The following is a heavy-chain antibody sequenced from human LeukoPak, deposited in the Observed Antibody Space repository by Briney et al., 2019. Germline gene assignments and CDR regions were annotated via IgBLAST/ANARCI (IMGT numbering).Heavy chain of an antibody. CDR2: IVVGSGNT. CDR1: GFTFSSSA. CDR3: AADPVTASGSSWYYFDY. Sequence: ASVKVSCKASGFTFSSSAMQWVRQARGQRLEWIGWIVVGSGNTNYAQKFQKRVTITRDMSTSTAYMELSSLRSEDTAVYYCAADPVTASGSSWYYFDYWGQGTLVTVSS. D-gene: IGHD6-13*01. V-gene: IGHV1-58*02. J-gene: IGHJ4*02.